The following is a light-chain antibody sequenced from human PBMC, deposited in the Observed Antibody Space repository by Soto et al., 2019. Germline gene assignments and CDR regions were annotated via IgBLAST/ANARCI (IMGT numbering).Light chain of an antibody. J-gene: IGLJ2*01. Sequence: QSALTQTPSASGSLGQSVTISCTGTSSDVGGYIYVSWHQQHPGKAPKVMIYEVTKRPPGVPDRFSGSKSGNTASLTVSGLQAEDEADYYCSSFAGGGNPVLLGGGTKLTVL. CDR3: SSFAGGGNPVL. CDR2: EVT. V-gene: IGLV2-8*01. CDR1: SSDVGGYIY.